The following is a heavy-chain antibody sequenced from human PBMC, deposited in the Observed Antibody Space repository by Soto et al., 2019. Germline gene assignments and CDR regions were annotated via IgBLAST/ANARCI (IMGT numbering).Heavy chain of an antibody. CDR2: ISGSGGST. CDR3: AKEAYYGSGSYPCFDY. J-gene: IGHJ4*02. V-gene: IGHV3-23*01. D-gene: IGHD3-10*01. CDR1: LFTFSSYA. Sequence: ALRLSCAASLFTFSSYAMGWVLQSPVKWLEWVSAISGSGGSTYYADSVKGRFTISRDNSKNTLYLQMNSLRAEDTAVYYCAKEAYYGSGSYPCFDYWGQGTLVTVSS.